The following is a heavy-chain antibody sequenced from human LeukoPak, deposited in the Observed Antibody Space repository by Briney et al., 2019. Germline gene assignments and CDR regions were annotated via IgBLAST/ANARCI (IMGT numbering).Heavy chain of an antibody. CDR2: VNPNSGNT. Sequence: GASVKVSCKASGYTFTNYDINWVRQATGQGLEWMGWVNPNSGNTGYAQKFQGRVTMTTDTSTSTAYMELRSLRSDDTAVYYCARTNNWNYGDYWGQGTLVTVSS. J-gene: IGHJ4*02. CDR3: ARTNNWNYGDY. D-gene: IGHD1-7*01. CDR1: GYTFTNYD. V-gene: IGHV1-8*02.